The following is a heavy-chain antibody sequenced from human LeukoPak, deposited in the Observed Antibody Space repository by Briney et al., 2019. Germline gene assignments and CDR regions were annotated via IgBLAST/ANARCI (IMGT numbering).Heavy chain of an antibody. CDR3: ARGRGSSYGLMDV. Sequence: GGSLRLSCAASGFTFSSYWMHWVRQAPGKGLVWVSRINSDGSSTSYADSVKGRFTISRDSTKNTVYLQMNSLRAEDTAVYYCARGRGSSYGLMDVWGKGTTVTVSS. CDR1: GFTFSSYW. D-gene: IGHD5-18*01. J-gene: IGHJ6*04. V-gene: IGHV3-74*01. CDR2: INSDGSST.